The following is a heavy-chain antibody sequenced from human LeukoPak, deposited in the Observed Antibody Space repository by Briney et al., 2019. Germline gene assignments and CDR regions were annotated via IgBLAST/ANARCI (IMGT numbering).Heavy chain of an antibody. CDR3: ARGSDIIVAAAGVYAFDI. CDR1: GFTVSSNY. V-gene: IGHV3-66*01. J-gene: IGHJ3*02. D-gene: IGHD6-13*01. CDR2: IYSGGST. Sequence: QSGGSLRLSCAASGFTVSSNYMSWVRQAPGKGLEWVSVIYSGGSTYYADSVKGRFTISRDNSKKTLYLQMNSLRAEDTAVYYCARGSDIIVAAAGVYAFDIWGQGTMVTVSS.